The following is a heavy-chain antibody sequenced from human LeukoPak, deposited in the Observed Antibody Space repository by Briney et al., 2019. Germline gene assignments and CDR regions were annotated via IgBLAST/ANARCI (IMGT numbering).Heavy chain of an antibody. Sequence: PGGSLRLSCAASGFTFSSYAISWVRQAPGKGLEWVSAISGSGGSTYYADSVQGRFTISRDNSKNTLYLQMNSLRAEDTALYYCSKFATAAARLVYFDYWGQGTLVTVSS. CDR1: GFTFSSYA. D-gene: IGHD6-6*01. V-gene: IGHV3-23*01. J-gene: IGHJ4*02. CDR3: SKFATAAARLVYFDY. CDR2: ISGSGGST.